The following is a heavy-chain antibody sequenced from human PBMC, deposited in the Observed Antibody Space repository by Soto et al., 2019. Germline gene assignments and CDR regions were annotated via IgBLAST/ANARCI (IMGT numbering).Heavy chain of an antibody. Sequence: QVQLQESGPRLVKPSGTLSLTCTVSGGSISSNNWWTWVRQPPGKGREWVGEIYHSGDTNYKPSLESRVSISVDKSKNQISLRLNSLTAADTAVYYCARETYSNYGGWIDYWGQGALVTVSS. CDR3: ARETYSNYGGWIDY. J-gene: IGHJ4*02. D-gene: IGHD4-4*01. V-gene: IGHV4-4*02. CDR1: GGSISSNNW. CDR2: IYHSGDT.